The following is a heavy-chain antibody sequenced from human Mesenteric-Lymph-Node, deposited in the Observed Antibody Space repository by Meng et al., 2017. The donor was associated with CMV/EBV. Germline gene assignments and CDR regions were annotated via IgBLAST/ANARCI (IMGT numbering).Heavy chain of an antibody. CDR3: ARATLHFGMDV. CDR1: GFTVSSNY. J-gene: IGHJ6*02. D-gene: IGHD2-15*01. Sequence: GESLKISCAASGFTVSSNYMSWVRQAPGKGLEWVSVIYSGGSTYYADSVKGRFTISRDNSNNTVYLQMNSLRAGDTAVYYCARATLHFGMDVWGQGTTVTVSS. V-gene: IGHV3-53*05. CDR2: IYSGGST.